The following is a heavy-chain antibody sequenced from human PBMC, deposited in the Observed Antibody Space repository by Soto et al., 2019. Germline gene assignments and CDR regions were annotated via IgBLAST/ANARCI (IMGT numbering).Heavy chain of an antibody. CDR2: IIPLFGTP. CDR3: ERARDDYGSGNYYNRIDF. Sequence: QVQLVQSGAAVKKPGSSVKVSCKASGGIFSTYAISWLRQSPGQGLEWMGGIIPLFGTPNYAQRFQGRVTITGDDTTSTAYMELSRLRSEDTAFYYCERARDDYGSGNYYNRIDFWGQGPLVTVAS. D-gene: IGHD3-10*01. CDR1: GGIFSTYA. J-gene: IGHJ4*02. V-gene: IGHV1-69*01.